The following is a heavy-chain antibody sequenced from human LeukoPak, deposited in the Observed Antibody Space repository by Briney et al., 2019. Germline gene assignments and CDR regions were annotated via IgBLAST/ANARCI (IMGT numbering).Heavy chain of an antibody. CDR1: GFTFSSYS. J-gene: IGHJ4*02. D-gene: IGHD5-18*01. CDR2: ISSSSSYI. Sequence: GGSLRLSCAASGFTFSSYSMNWVRQAPGKGLEWVSSISSSSSYIYYADSVKGRFTISRDNAKNSLYPQMNSLRAEDTAVYYCARERGYSYGYSDYWGQGTLVTVSS. CDR3: ARERGYSYGYSDY. V-gene: IGHV3-21*01.